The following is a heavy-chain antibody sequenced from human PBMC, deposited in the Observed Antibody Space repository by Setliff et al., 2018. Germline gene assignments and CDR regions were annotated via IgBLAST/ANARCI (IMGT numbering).Heavy chain of an antibody. CDR2: IFYSGDT. Sequence: KTSETLSLTCTVSGASVRSHYWSWIRQPPGKGLEWIGFIFYSGDTKSNPSLKSRVTMSVDTSKNQFSLKLSSVTAADTAVYYCARDRTYYGSGTYTRWFDYWGQGTPVTVSS. V-gene: IGHV4-59*02. CDR1: GASVRSHY. CDR3: ARDRTYYGSGTYTRWFDY. D-gene: IGHD3-10*01. J-gene: IGHJ4*02.